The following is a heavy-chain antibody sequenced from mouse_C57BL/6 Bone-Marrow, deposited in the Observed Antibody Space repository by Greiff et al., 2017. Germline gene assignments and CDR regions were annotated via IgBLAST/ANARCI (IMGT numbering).Heavy chain of an antibody. CDR1: GFTFSSYA. V-gene: IGHV5-9-1*02. J-gene: IGHJ4*01. D-gene: IGHD2-10*01. Sequence: EVKLMESGEGLVKPGGSLKLSCAASGFTFSSYAMSWVRQTPEKRLEWVAYISSGGDYIYYAATVTGRFTISRDNARNTLYLQMSSLKSEDTAMYYCTRGRVGLLSMDYWGQGTSVTVSS. CDR3: TRGRVGLLSMDY. CDR2: ISSGGDYI.